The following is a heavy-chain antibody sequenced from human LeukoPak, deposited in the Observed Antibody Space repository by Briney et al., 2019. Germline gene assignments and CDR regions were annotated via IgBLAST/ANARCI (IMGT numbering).Heavy chain of an antibody. V-gene: IGHV6-1*01. Sequence: SQTLSLTCAISGDTVSTNTAAWNWIRQSPSRGLEWLGRTYYRRSRWFNDYALSVKSRIIINPDTSKNQFSLHLNSVTPEDTAVYYCARDPGYSAFDYWGQGTLVTVSS. CDR2: TYYRRSRWFN. CDR1: GDTVSTNTAA. CDR3: ARDPGYSAFDY. J-gene: IGHJ4*02. D-gene: IGHD5-24*01.